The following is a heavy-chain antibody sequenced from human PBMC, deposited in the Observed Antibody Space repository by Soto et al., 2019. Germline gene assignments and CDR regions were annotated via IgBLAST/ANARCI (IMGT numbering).Heavy chain of an antibody. CDR3: ARDSYSSSSRDY. V-gene: IGHV1-18*01. CDR1: GYTFTNCG. D-gene: IGHD6-6*01. Sequence: QVQLMQSGAEVKKPGASVKVSCRASGYTFTNCGIAWVRQAPGQGLEWMGWISPYKGNTNYAQKLQGRVTMTTDTSTSTAYMELRSLRSDDTAVYYCARDSYSSSSRDYWGQGTLVTVSS. CDR2: ISPYKGNT. J-gene: IGHJ4*02.